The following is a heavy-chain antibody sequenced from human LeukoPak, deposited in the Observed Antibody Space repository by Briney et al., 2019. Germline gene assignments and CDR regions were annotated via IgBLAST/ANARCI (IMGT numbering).Heavy chain of an antibody. CDR1: GGTIRSYY. D-gene: IGHD3-10*01. CDR3: ARADYYGSGSYLPYYYYGMDV. CDR2: IYYSGST. V-gene: IGHV4-59*01. J-gene: IGHJ6*02. Sequence: PSETLSLTCTVSGGTIRSYYWSWIRQPPGKGLEWIGSIYYSGSTNYNSSLKSRVTISVDTSKNQFSLKLSSGTAADTAVYYCARADYYGSGSYLPYYYYGMDVWGQGTTVTVS.